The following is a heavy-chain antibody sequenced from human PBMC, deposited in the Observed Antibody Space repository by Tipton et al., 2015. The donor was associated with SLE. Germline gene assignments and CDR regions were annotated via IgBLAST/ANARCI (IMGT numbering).Heavy chain of an antibody. CDR1: GDSINSHC. V-gene: IGHV4-59*11. D-gene: IGHD6-19*01. CDR2: IYYSGST. J-gene: IGHJ4*02. CDR3: ARAGAVAGYFDY. Sequence: TLSLTCTVSGDSINSHCWSWIRQPPGKGLEWIGYIYYSGSTHYNPSLKSRVTISVDTSKNQFSLKLSSVTAADTTVYYCARAGAVAGYFDYWGQGTLVTVYS.